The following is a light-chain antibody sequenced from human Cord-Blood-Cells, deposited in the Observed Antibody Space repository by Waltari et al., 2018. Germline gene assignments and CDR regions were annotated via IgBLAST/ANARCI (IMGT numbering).Light chain of an antibody. Sequence: QSALTQPASVSGSPGQSITISCTGTSSDVGGYNYVSWYQQHPGKAPNLMIYDVSKRPSGVSNRSSGSKSGNTASLTISGLQAEDEADYSCSSYTSSSTWVFGGGTKLTV. J-gene: IGLJ3*02. CDR2: DVS. CDR1: SSDVGGYNY. CDR3: SSYTSSSTWV. V-gene: IGLV2-14*01.